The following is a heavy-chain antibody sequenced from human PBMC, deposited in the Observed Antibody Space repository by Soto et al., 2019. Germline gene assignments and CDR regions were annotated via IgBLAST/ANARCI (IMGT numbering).Heavy chain of an antibody. CDR2: ISGSGGST. Sequence: GGSLRLSCAASGFTFSSYAMSWVRQAPGEGLEWVSAISGSGGSTYYADSVKGRFTISRDNSKNTLYLQMNSLRAEDTAVYYCAKDLRYDYGETKPNYGMDVWGQGTTVTVSS. J-gene: IGHJ6*02. V-gene: IGHV3-23*01. CDR1: GFTFSSYA. CDR3: AKDLRYDYGETKPNYGMDV. D-gene: IGHD4-17*01.